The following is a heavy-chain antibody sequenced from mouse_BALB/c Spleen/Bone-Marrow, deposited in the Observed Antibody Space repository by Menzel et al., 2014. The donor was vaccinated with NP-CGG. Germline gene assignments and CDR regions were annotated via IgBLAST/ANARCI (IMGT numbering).Heavy chain of an antibody. CDR3: ARPDPWFAY. CDR2: ISSGGSYI. J-gene: IGHJ3*01. Sequence: EVQGVESGGGLVKPGGSLKLSCAAFSGYAMSWVRQSPEKRLEWVATISSGGSYIHYPDSVKGRFTISRDNAKNTLYLQMSSLRSEDTAIYYCARPDPWFAYWGQGTLVTVSA. CDR1: FSGYA. V-gene: IGHV5-9-3*01.